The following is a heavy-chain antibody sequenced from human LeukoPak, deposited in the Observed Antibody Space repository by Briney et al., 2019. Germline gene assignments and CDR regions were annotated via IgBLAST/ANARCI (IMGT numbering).Heavy chain of an antibody. Sequence: GGSLRLSCAASGFTFSSYGVSWVRQAPGKGLVRVSAISGSGGSTYYADSVKGRFTISRDNSKNTLYLQMNSLRAEDTAVYYCAREEWELLRYYYYYMDVWGKGTTVTVSS. J-gene: IGHJ6*03. CDR1: GFTFSSYG. D-gene: IGHD1-26*01. CDR3: AREEWELLRYYYYYMDV. V-gene: IGHV3-23*01. CDR2: ISGSGGST.